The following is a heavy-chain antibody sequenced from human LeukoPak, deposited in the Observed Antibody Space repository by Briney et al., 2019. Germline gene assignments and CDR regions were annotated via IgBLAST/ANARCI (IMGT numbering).Heavy chain of an antibody. D-gene: IGHD6-19*01. CDR2: INTNTGNP. Sequence: ASVKVSCKASGYTFTTYAMNWVRQATGQGLEWMGWINTNTGNPTYAQGFTGRFVFSLDTSVSTAYLQISGLKAEDTAVYYCARGRGAVAGTGNTYYFDYWGQGTLATVSS. J-gene: IGHJ4*02. CDR1: GYTFTTYA. V-gene: IGHV7-4-1*02. CDR3: ARGRGAVAGTGNTYYFDY.